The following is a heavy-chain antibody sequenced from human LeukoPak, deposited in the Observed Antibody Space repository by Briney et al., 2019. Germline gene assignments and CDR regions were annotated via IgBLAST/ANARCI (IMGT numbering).Heavy chain of an antibody. D-gene: IGHD2-15*01. V-gene: IGHV3-23*01. CDR3: ARGETRIVH. Sequence: SGGSLRLSCAASGFTFSSYAMSWVRQAPGKGLEWVSAISGSGGSTYCADSVKGRFTISRDNAKNSLYLQMNSLRDEDTAVYYCARGETRIVHWGQGTLVTVSS. J-gene: IGHJ1*01. CDR1: GFTFSSYA. CDR2: ISGSGGST.